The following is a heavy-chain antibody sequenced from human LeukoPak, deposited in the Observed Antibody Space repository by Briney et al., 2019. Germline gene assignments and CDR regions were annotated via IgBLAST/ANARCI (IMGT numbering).Heavy chain of an antibody. Sequence: KVGESLKISCKGSGYSFTSYWIGWVRQMPGKGLEWMGIIYPGDSDTRYSPSFQGQVTISADKSISTAYLQWSSLKASDTAMYYCARHGGYCSSTSCHYFDYWGQGTLVTASS. J-gene: IGHJ4*02. D-gene: IGHD2-2*01. CDR3: ARHGGYCSSTSCHYFDY. V-gene: IGHV5-51*01. CDR1: GYSFTSYW. CDR2: IYPGDSDT.